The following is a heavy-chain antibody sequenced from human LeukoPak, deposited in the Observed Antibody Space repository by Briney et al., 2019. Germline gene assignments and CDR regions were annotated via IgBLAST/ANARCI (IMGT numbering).Heavy chain of an antibody. J-gene: IGHJ6*02. CDR3: ARGSSRKAYYYYGMDV. CDR2: ISTYNGNT. CDR1: GYSFSSYG. D-gene: IGHD6-13*01. V-gene: IGHV1-18*01. Sequence: ASVKVSCKASGYSFSSYGISWVRRAPGQGLEWMGWISTYNGNTNYAQKLQGRVTMTTDTSTSTAYMELRSLRSDDTAVYYCARGSSRKAYYYYGMDVWGQGTTVTVSS.